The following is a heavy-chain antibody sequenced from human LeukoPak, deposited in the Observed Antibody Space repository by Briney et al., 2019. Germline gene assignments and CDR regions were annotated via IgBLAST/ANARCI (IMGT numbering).Heavy chain of an antibody. CDR3: ARASLSAVAPFGY. J-gene: IGHJ4*02. Sequence: SETLSLTCDVSGGSISSSNWWSWVRQPPGKGLEWIGEIYHSGSTNYNPSLKSRVTISIDKSKNQFSLKLSSVTAADTAVYYCARASLSAVAPFGYWGRGPLVTVSS. CDR2: IYHSGST. D-gene: IGHD6-13*01. CDR1: GGSISSSNW. V-gene: IGHV4-4*02.